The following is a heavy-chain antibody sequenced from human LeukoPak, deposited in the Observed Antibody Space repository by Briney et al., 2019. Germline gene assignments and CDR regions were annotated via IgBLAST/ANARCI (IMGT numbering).Heavy chain of an antibody. CDR2: IYYSGIT. Sequence: SETLSLTCTVSGGSISSSGYYWGWIRQPPGKGLEWIGNIYYSGITYYNPSLKSRVTISLDTSKNQFSLRLSSVTAADTAVYYCARGRGVNSWFDPWGQGTLVTVSS. J-gene: IGHJ5*02. CDR1: GGSISSSGYY. CDR3: ARGRGVNSWFDP. D-gene: IGHD3-10*01. V-gene: IGHV4-39*07.